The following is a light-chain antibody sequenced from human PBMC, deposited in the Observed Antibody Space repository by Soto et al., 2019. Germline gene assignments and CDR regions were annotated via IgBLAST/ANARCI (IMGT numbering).Light chain of an antibody. CDR3: STYTSSSTRV. CDR2: DVS. J-gene: IGLJ2*01. Sequence: QSVLTQPASVSGSPGQSITISCTGTGSDVAGYNYVSWYQQHPGKAPKLMIYDVSNRPPGVSNRFSGSKSGNTASLTIPGLQAEDEAEDYCSTYTSSSTRVFGGEPKVTVL. CDR1: GSDVAGYNY. V-gene: IGLV2-14*01.